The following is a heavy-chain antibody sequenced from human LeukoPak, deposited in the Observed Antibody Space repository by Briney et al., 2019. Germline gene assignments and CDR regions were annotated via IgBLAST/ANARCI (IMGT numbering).Heavy chain of an antibody. J-gene: IGHJ4*02. CDR1: GFXFSSYW. D-gene: IGHD4-23*01. Sequence: GGSLRLSCGASGFXFSSYWIHWVRQAPGKGLVWVSRIKSDGSSIRYADSVKGRFTISRDNARTTLFLQMNSLRAEDTAVYCCARDLDYGGYSNFDYWGQGTLVTVSS. CDR3: ARDLDYGGYSNFDY. CDR2: IKSDGSSI. V-gene: IGHV3-74*01.